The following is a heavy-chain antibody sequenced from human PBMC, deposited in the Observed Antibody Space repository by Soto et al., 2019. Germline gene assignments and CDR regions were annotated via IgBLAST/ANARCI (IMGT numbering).Heavy chain of an antibody. CDR3: ARGKVGRLRSYYDFWYYYYMDV. CDR1: GGSISSYY. D-gene: IGHD3-3*01. J-gene: IGHJ6*03. CDR2: IYYSGST. V-gene: IGHV4-59*01. Sequence: PSETLSLTCTVSGGSISSYYWSWIRQPPGKGLEWIGYIYYSGSTNYNPSLKSRVTISVDTSKNQFSLKLSSVTAADTAVYYCARGKVGRLRSYYDFWYYYYMDVWGKGTTVTVS.